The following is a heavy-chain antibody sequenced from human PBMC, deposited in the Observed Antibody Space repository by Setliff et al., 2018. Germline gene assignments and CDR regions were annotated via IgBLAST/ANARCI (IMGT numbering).Heavy chain of an antibody. J-gene: IGHJ5*02. CDR1: GFTFSSYW. CDR3: ARDLIRGAPNWFDP. V-gene: IGHV3-7*01. Sequence: PGGSLRLSCAASGFTFSSYWMNWVRQAPGKGLEWVANIKQDGTGMYYLDSVKGRFTISRDNEKNSLFLLMNSLRAADTAVYYCARDLIRGAPNWFDPWGQGTLVTVSS. CDR2: IKQDGTGM. D-gene: IGHD3-10*01.